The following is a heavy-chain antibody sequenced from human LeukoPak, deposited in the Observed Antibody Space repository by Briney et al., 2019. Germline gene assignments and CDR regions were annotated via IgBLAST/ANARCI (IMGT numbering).Heavy chain of an antibody. D-gene: IGHD3-9*01. J-gene: IGHJ4*02. CDR2: INHSGST. Sequence: SETLSLTCAVYGGSFSGYYWSWIRQPPGKGLEWIGEINHSGSTNYNPSLKSRVTISVDTSKNQFSLKLSSVTAADTAVYYCAVRLSRYFARWGQGTLVTVSS. CDR3: AVRLSRYFAR. V-gene: IGHV4-34*01. CDR1: GGSFSGYY.